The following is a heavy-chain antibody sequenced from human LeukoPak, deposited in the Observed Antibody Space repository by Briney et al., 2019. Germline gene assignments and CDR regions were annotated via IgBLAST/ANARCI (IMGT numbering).Heavy chain of an antibody. CDR1: GYTFTSYY. V-gene: IGHV1-46*01. Sequence: GASVEVSCKASGYTFTSYYMHWVRQAPGQGLEWMGIINPSGGSTSYAQKFQGRVTMTRDTSTSTVYMELSSLRSEDTAVYYCARGQTLTGYYLGWFDPWGQGTLVTVSS. J-gene: IGHJ5*02. D-gene: IGHD3-9*01. CDR2: INPSGGST. CDR3: ARGQTLTGYYLGWFDP.